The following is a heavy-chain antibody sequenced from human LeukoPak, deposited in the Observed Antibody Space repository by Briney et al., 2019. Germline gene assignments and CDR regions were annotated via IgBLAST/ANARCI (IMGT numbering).Heavy chain of an antibody. J-gene: IGHJ4*02. CDR3: AKEEHLAPHY. D-gene: IGHD1-26*01. V-gene: IGHV3-30*18. CDR2: ISYDGSNK. CDR1: GFTFSSYG. Sequence: GGSLRLSCAASGFTFSSYGMHWVRQAPGKGLEWVAVISYDGSNKYYADSVKGRFTISRDNSKNTLYLQMNSLRAEDTAVYYCAKEEHLAPHYWGQGTLVTVSS.